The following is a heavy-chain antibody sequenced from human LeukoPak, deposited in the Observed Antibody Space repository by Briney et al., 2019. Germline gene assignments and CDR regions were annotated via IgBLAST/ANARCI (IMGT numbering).Heavy chain of an antibody. Sequence: SETLSLTRSVSGGSISSGRFYWNWIRQPAGTGLEWLGHVYSSGSAKYNPSLKSRVTISLDTSKNQFSLKLNSVTAEDTAVYYCSRGPENPLNWYFDLWGRGTLVTVSS. J-gene: IGHJ2*01. D-gene: IGHD1-14*01. CDR1: GGSISSGRFY. CDR3: SRGPENPLNWYFDL. V-gene: IGHV4-61*09. CDR2: VYSSGSA.